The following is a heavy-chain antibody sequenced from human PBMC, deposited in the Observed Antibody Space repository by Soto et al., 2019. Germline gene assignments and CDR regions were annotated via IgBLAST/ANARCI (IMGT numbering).Heavy chain of an antibody. D-gene: IGHD5-12*01. J-gene: IGHJ4*02. Sequence: QITLKESGPTLVKPTQTLTLTCTFSGFSLSTSGVGVGWIRQPPGKALEWLALIYWDDDKRYSPSLKSRLTITKDTSKSQAVLTMTNMDPVDTATYYCAHGIKRVEMATMFDYWGQGTLVTVSS. V-gene: IGHV2-5*02. CDR2: IYWDDDK. CDR3: AHGIKRVEMATMFDY. CDR1: GFSLSTSGVG.